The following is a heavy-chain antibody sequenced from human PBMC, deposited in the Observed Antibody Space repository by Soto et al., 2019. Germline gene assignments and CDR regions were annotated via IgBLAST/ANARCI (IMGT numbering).Heavy chain of an antibody. Sequence: GGSLRLSCAASGFTFSGSAMHWVRQASGKGLEWVGRIRSKANSYATAYAASVKGRFTISRDGSKNTAYLQMNSLKTEDTAVYYCTRPRYGDDYYYGMDVWGQGTTVTVSS. CDR3: TRPRYGDDYYYGMDV. V-gene: IGHV3-73*01. CDR2: IRSKANSYAT. D-gene: IGHD4-17*01. CDR1: GFTFSGSA. J-gene: IGHJ6*02.